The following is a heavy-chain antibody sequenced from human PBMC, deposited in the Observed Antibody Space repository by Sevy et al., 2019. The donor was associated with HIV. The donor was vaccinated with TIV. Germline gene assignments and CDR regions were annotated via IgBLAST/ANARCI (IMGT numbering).Heavy chain of an antibody. CDR2: ILCDGSNK. CDR3: AREQGIAVAGLSDAFDI. Sequence: GGSLRLSCAASGFTFSSYAMHWVRQAPGKGLEWVAVILCDGSNKYYADSVKGRFTIPRDNSKNTLYLQMNSLRAEDTAVYYCAREQGIAVAGLSDAFDIWGQGTMVTVSS. V-gene: IGHV3-30-3*01. J-gene: IGHJ3*02. D-gene: IGHD6-19*01. CDR1: GFTFSSYA.